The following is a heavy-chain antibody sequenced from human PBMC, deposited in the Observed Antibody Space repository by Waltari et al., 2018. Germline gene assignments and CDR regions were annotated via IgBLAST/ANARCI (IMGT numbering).Heavy chain of an antibody. D-gene: IGHD6-6*01. CDR3: ARELIEYSSSSRVRYFDY. J-gene: IGHJ4*02. Sequence: QLQLQESGPGLVKPSETLSLTCTVSGGSISSSSYYWGWIRQPPGKGLEWIGSIYYSWRTYYNPSLKSRVTISVDTSKNQFSLKLSSVTAADTAVYYCARELIEYSSSSRVRYFDYWGQGTLVTVSS. CDR1: GGSISSSSYY. V-gene: IGHV4-39*07. CDR2: IYYSWRT.